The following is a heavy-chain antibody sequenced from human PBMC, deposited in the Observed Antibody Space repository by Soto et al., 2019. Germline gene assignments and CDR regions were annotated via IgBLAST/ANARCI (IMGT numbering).Heavy chain of an antibody. V-gene: IGHV4-34*01. CDR3: ARDSLGIAVLGTGRSKNNWFDP. Sequence: QVQLQQWGAGLLKPSETLSLTCAVYGGSFSGYYWSWIRQPPGKGLEWIGEINHRGSTNYNPSLKSRLTISMXTXKXXFSLKLSSVTAADTAIYYCARDSLGIAVLGTGRSKNNWFDPWGQGTLVTVSS. D-gene: IGHD6-19*01. CDR2: INHRGST. J-gene: IGHJ5*02. CDR1: GGSFSGYY.